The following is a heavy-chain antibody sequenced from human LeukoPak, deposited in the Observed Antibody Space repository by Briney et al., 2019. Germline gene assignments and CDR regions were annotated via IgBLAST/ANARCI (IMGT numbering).Heavy chain of an antibody. D-gene: IGHD4-17*01. V-gene: IGHV4-34*01. CDR1: GGSFSNYY. Sequence: SETLSLTCAVYGGSFSNYYWSWIRQPPGKGLEWIGEINHSGSTNYNPSLKSRVTISVDTSKNQFSLKLTSVIAADTAVYYCARYGDYDPYYFDYWGQGTLVTVSS. CDR3: ARYGDYDPYYFDY. J-gene: IGHJ4*02. CDR2: INHSGST.